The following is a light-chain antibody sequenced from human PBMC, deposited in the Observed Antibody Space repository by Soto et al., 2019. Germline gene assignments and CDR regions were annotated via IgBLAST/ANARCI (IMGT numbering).Light chain of an antibody. CDR1: SSDVGSYNL. Sequence: QSALTQPASVSGSPGQSITISCTGTSSDVGSYNLVSWYQQHPGKAPKLMIYEANKRPSGVSNRFSGSKSANTASLTISGLXXEXEADYYCCSYAGTNTFVFGTGTKVTV. V-gene: IGLV2-23*01. CDR3: CSYAGTNTFV. CDR2: EAN. J-gene: IGLJ1*01.